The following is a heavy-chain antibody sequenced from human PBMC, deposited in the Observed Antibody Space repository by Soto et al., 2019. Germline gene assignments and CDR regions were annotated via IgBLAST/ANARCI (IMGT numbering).Heavy chain of an antibody. Sequence: GGSLRLSCAASGFPFSSYAMSWVRQPPGKGLEWVSAISGSGGSTYYADSVKGRFTISRDNSKNTLYLQMNSLRAEDTAVYYCAKKTYYYDSSGYYPTAGVGAFDIWGQGTMVTVSS. D-gene: IGHD3-22*01. CDR3: AKKTYYYDSSGYYPTAGVGAFDI. CDR1: GFPFSSYA. J-gene: IGHJ3*02. CDR2: ISGSGGST. V-gene: IGHV3-23*01.